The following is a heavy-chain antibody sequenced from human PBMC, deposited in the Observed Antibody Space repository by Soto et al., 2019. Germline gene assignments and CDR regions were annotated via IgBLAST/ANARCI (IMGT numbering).Heavy chain of an antibody. CDR3: ARWAFGGVGSYYYYSMDF. Sequence: PSGTLSLTCIVSGGSITSYYWSWIRQPPGKGLEWIGYIYYNGNTNYSPSLKSRVTISVDASKNQFSLKLSSVSAADTAVYYCARWAFGGVGSYYYYSMDFWGQGTTVTVSS. D-gene: IGHD3-10*01. CDR1: GGSITSYY. CDR2: IYYNGNT. J-gene: IGHJ6*02. V-gene: IGHV4-59*08.